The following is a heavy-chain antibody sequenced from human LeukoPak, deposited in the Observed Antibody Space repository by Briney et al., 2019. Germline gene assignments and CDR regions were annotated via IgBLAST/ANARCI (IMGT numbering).Heavy chain of an antibody. J-gene: IGHJ4*02. CDR1: GNYW. V-gene: IGHV3-74*01. CDR3: ARGRYSSRSGGYYFDI. Sequence: GGSLRLSCAASGNYWMHWVRQAPGKGLVWVSHINSDGSSTSYADSVKGRFTISRDNAKNSLSLQMNSLRAEDTAVYYCARGRYSSRSGGYYFDIWGQGTLVTVSS. D-gene: IGHD2-2*01. CDR2: INSDGSST.